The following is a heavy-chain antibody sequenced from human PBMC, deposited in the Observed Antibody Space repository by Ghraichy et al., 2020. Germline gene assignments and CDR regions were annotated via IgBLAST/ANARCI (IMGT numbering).Heavy chain of an antibody. CDR1: GFTFSSYG. CDR3: ARASYSSSWYPQTYYYYMDV. Sequence: GGSLRLSCAASGFTFSSYGMHWVRQAPGKGLEWVAVIWYDGSNKYYADSVKGRFTISRDNSKNTLYLQMNSLRAEDSAVYYCARASYSSSWYPQTYYYYMDVWGKGTTVTVSS. CDR2: IWYDGSNK. D-gene: IGHD6-13*01. V-gene: IGHV3-33*01. J-gene: IGHJ6*03.